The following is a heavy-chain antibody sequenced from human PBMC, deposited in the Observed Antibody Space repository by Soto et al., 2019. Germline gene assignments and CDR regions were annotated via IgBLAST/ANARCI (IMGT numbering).Heavy chain of an antibody. D-gene: IGHD5-18*01. CDR1: GFTFSDYY. J-gene: IGHJ4*02. V-gene: IGHV3-11*01. Sequence: PGGSLRLSCAASGFTFSDYYMSWIRQAPGKGLEWVSYISSSGSTIYYADSVKGRFTISRDNAKNSLYLQMNSLRAEDTAVYYCARDKFSGTAMAYFDYWGQGTLVTVSS. CDR3: ARDKFSGTAMAYFDY. CDR2: ISSSGSTI.